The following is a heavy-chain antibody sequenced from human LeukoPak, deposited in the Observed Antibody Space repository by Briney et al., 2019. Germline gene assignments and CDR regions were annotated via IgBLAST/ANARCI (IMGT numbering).Heavy chain of an antibody. Sequence: PSETLSLTCSVSGGSFSSGSYYWTWIRQPPGTGLEWIGYIYYSVSINHNPSLNSRVTISVDTPKNQFSLKLSSVTAADTAVYYCARGIDSGSYSPDGFDIWGQGTMVTVSS. CDR3: ARGIDSGSYSPDGFDI. CDR2: IYYSVSI. D-gene: IGHD3-10*01. V-gene: IGHV4-61*01. J-gene: IGHJ3*02. CDR1: GGSFSSGSYY.